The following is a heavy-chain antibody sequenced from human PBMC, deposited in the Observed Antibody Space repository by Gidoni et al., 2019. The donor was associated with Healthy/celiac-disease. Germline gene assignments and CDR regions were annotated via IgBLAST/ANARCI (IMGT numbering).Heavy chain of an antibody. V-gene: IGHV1-3*05. D-gene: IGHD2-2*01. CDR3: ERDRYCISTSCLYYLDY. Sequence: QVQLVQSGAEEQKPGASVKVSCKASGYTFTSYAMHWDCTRATLTGNGNTKYSQKFQGRVTITRDTSASKAYMELSSLRAEDTAVYYCERDRYCISTSCLYYLDYWGQGTLVTVSS. J-gene: IGHJ4*02. CDR2: GNGNT. CDR1: GYTFTSYA.